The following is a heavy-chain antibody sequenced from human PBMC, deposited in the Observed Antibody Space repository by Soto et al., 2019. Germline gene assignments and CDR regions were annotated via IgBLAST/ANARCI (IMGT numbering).Heavy chain of an antibody. D-gene: IGHD1-1*01. V-gene: IGHV1-8*01. CDR3: ARGLVEPSDFSDYYYMDG. J-gene: IGHJ6*03. CDR2: MNPNSGNT. CDR1: GYTFTSYY. Sequence: ASVKVSCKASGYTFTSYYINWVRQATGQGLEWMGWMNPNSGNTGYAQKFQGRVTMTRNTSISTAYMELSSLRSEDTAVYYCARGLVEPSDFSDYYYMDGWGKGTTVTVSS.